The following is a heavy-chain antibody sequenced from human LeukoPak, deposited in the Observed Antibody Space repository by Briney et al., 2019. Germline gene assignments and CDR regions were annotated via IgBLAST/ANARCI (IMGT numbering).Heavy chain of an antibody. CDR1: GFTFSSYA. Sequence: GGSLRLSCAASGFTFSSYAMSWVRQAPGKGLEWVAVISYDGSNKYYADSVKGRFTISRDNSKNTLYLQMNSLGAEDTAVYYCARAGYGDYPGYFDYWGQGTLVTVSS. CDR3: ARAGYGDYPGYFDY. V-gene: IGHV3-30-3*01. D-gene: IGHD4-17*01. J-gene: IGHJ4*02. CDR2: ISYDGSNK.